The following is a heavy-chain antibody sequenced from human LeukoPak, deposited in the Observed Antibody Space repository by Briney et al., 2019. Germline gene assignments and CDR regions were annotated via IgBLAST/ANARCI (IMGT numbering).Heavy chain of an antibody. Sequence: ASVKVSCTASGSTFTTYYMHWVRQAPGQGLEWMGIINPSGGSTSYAQKFQGRVTMTRDTSTSTVYMELSSLRSKDTAVYYCARDLDSSSWYMDSWGQGTLVTVSS. CDR3: ARDLDSSSWYMDS. V-gene: IGHV1-46*01. CDR2: INPSGGST. CDR1: GSTFTTYY. J-gene: IGHJ4*02. D-gene: IGHD6-13*01.